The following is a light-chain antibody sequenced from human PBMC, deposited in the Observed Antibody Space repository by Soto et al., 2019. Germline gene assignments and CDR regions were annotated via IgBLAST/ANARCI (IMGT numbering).Light chain of an antibody. CDR3: QQYASSVLT. V-gene: IGKV3-20*01. CDR1: QSVSSNY. J-gene: IGKJ5*01. Sequence: EIVLTQSPGTLSLSPGERASLSCRASQSVSSNYLGWYQQKPGQAPRLLIYGASSRATGVPDRFSGSGSGTDFTLTISKLEPEDFAVYHCQQYASSVLTFGQGTRLEMK. CDR2: GAS.